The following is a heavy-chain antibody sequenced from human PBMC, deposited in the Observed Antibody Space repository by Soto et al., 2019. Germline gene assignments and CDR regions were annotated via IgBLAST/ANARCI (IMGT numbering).Heavy chain of an antibody. V-gene: IGHV1-18*01. CDR1: GFRFTSYA. Sequence: ASVKVSCKASGFRFTSYAITWVRQAPGQGLEWMGWISGYNGKTQYAQKLQGRVTMTTDTSTSTAYMELGSLTSDDTAVYYCARDFTGWPPDGVDSWGQGTLVTV. J-gene: IGHJ4*02. CDR3: ARDFTGWPPDGVDS. D-gene: IGHD3-16*01. CDR2: ISGYNGKT.